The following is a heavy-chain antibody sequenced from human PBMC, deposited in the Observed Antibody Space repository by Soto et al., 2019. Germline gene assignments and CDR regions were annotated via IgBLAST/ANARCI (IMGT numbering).Heavy chain of an antibody. J-gene: IGHJ6*02. CDR3: AKSRPEYQLLWENGMGV. CDR1: GFTFDDYA. V-gene: IGHV3-9*01. Sequence: LRLSCAASGFTFDDYAMHWVRQAPGKGLEWVSGMSWNSGSIGYAESVKGRLTISRDNAKNSLYLQMNSLRAEDTALYYCAKSRPEYQLLWENGMGVWGQGTTVTVAS. D-gene: IGHD2-2*01. CDR2: MSWNSGSI.